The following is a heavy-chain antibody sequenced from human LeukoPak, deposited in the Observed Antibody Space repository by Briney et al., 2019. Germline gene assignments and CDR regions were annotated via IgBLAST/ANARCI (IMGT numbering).Heavy chain of an antibody. V-gene: IGHV4-59*08. CDR1: SGSIFGYF. CDR3: ARHDPVGYYQHGMDV. CDR2: LYNNGST. J-gene: IGHJ6*02. Sequence: SDTLSLTCTVSSGSIFGYFLSWIRQPPGKGLEWVGHLYNNGSTNSNPSLKSRVTMSVDTSKNQFSLNLSSVTAADTAVYYCARHDPVGYYQHGMDVWGQGTTVTVSS. D-gene: IGHD2-15*01.